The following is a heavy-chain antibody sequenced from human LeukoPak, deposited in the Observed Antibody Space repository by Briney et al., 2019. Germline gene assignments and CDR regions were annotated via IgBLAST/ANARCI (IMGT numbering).Heavy chain of an antibody. CDR1: GFTFSSFS. D-gene: IGHD6-6*01. CDR3: ARGTSIAARRADPGYYYYYGMDV. Sequence: GGSLRLSCAASGFTFSSFSMNWVRQAPGKGLEWVSYISSSGSTIYYADSVKGRFTISRDNAKNSLYLRMNSLRAEDTAVYYCARGTSIAARRADPGYYYYYGMDVWGQGTTVTVSS. CDR2: ISSSGSTI. J-gene: IGHJ6*02. V-gene: IGHV3-48*04.